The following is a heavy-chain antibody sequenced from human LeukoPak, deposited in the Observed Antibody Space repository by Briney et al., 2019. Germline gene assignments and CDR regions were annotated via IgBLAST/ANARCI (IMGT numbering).Heavy chain of an antibody. CDR1: GFTFSSYA. CDR3: ARCPWDGYNYGEFDY. Sequence: GGSLRLSCAASGFTFSSYAAHWVRQAPGKGLEWVAVISYDGSNKYYADSVKGRFTISRDNSKNTLYLQMNSLRAEDTAVYYCARCPWDGYNYGEFDYWGQGTLVTVSS. V-gene: IGHV3-30-3*01. D-gene: IGHD5-24*01. CDR2: ISYDGSNK. J-gene: IGHJ4*02.